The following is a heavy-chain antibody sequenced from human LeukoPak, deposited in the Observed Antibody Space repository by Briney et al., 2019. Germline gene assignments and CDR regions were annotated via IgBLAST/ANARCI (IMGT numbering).Heavy chain of an antibody. J-gene: IGHJ4*02. D-gene: IGHD2-2*02. CDR2: IWYDGSNR. CDR1: GFTFSSYG. Sequence: GGSLRLSCAASGFTFSSYGMHWVRQAPGEGLEWVAVIWYDGSNRYYADSVKGRFTISRDNSKNTLYLQMNSLRAEDTAVYYCARDEYCSSTSCYTAIDYWGQGTLVTVSS. V-gene: IGHV3-33*01. CDR3: ARDEYCSSTSCYTAIDY.